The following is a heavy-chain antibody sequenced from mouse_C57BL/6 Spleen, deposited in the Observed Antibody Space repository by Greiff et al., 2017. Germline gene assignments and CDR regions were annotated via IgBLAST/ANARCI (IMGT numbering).Heavy chain of an antibody. CDR1: GYTFTSYW. D-gene: IGHD2-3*01. V-gene: IGHV1-64*01. Sequence: VQLQQPGAELVKPGASVKLSCKASGYTFTSYWMHWVKQRPGQGLEWIGMIHPNSGSTNYNEKFKSKATLTVDKSSSTAYMQLSSLTSEDSAVYYCAYDDYCPCAMDYWGQGTSVTVSS. CDR3: AYDDYCPCAMDY. CDR2: IHPNSGST. J-gene: IGHJ4*01.